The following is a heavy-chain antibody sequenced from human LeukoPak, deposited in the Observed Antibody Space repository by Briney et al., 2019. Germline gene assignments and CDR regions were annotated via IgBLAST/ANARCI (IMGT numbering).Heavy chain of an antibody. Sequence: SGGSLRLSCAASGFTFSDSAMHGVRLASGKGLEWVGRIRSKADSHATAYAASVQGRFTISRDDSRNTAYLQMNSLKTDDTAVYYCTTGETVVIRNDASHIWGQGTMVTVSS. CDR2: IRSKADSHAT. J-gene: IGHJ3*02. CDR3: TTGETVVIRNDASHI. D-gene: IGHD2-21*01. CDR1: GFTFSDSA. V-gene: IGHV3-73*01.